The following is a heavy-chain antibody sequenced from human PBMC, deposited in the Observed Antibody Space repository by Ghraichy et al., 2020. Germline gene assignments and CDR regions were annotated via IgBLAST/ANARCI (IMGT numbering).Heavy chain of an antibody. CDR2: IYYSGRT. Sequence: SETLSLTCPVSGGSIRSGDYYWTWIRQPPGKGLEWIGYIYYSGRTYYNPSPKSRVTISKHTSQNQFSLNLSAVTAADTAVYYCARANYGDYFRPSFDYWGQGTLVTVSS. J-gene: IGHJ4*02. D-gene: IGHD4-17*01. CDR1: GGSIRSGDYY. V-gene: IGHV4-30-4*01. CDR3: ARANYGDYFRPSFDY.